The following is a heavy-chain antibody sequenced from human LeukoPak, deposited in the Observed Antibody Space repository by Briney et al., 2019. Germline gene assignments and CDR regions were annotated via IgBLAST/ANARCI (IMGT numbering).Heavy chain of an antibody. CDR3: AREYYYDSSGYYGPLWY. D-gene: IGHD3-22*01. V-gene: IGHV1-69*06. J-gene: IGHJ4*02. CDR2: IIPIFGTA. CDR1: GYTFSSYY. Sequence: ASVKVSCKASGYTFSSYYVHWVRQAPGQGLEWMGGIIPIFGTANYAQKFQGRVTITADKSTSTAYMELSSLRSEDTAVYYCAREYYYDSSGYYGPLWYWGQGTLVTVSS.